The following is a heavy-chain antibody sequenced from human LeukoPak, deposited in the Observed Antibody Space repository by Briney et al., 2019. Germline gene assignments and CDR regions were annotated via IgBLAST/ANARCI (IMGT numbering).Heavy chain of an antibody. Sequence: GGSLRLSCAASGFTFSSYDMHWVHQATGKGLEWVSAIGTAGDTYYPGSVKGRFTISRENAKNSLYLQMNSLRAGDTAVYYCARALAVAGDSGYYGMDVWGQGTTVTVSS. V-gene: IGHV3-13*01. CDR1: GFTFSSYD. J-gene: IGHJ6*02. CDR3: ARALAVAGDSGYYGMDV. D-gene: IGHD6-19*01. CDR2: IGTAGDT.